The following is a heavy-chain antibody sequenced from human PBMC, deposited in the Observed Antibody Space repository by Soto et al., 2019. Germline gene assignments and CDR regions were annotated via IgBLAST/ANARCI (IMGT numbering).Heavy chain of an antibody. J-gene: IGHJ6*02. CDR1: GFTLRSYA. CDR2: ISGGGGST. V-gene: IGHV3-23*01. CDR3: AKEDFDYYNGMDV. D-gene: IGHD3-3*01. Sequence: GGSLRLSCAASGFTLRSYAMSWVRQAPGKGLEWVSTISGGGGSTNYADSVKGRFTISRDNSKNTLYVQMNSLRVEDTAVYYCAKEDFDYYNGMDVWGQGTTVTVSS.